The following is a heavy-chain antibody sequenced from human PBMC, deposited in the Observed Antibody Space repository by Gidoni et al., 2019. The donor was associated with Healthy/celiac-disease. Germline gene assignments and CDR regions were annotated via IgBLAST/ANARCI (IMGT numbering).Heavy chain of an antibody. CDR2: IRSKANSYAT. J-gene: IGHJ4*02. CDR3: TRREYSSSWHGNY. D-gene: IGHD6-13*01. CDR1: GFTFSGSA. V-gene: IGHV3-73*01. Sequence: EVQLVESGGGLVQPGGSLKLSCAASGFTFSGSAMHWVRQASGKGLEWVGRIRSKANSYATAYAASVKGRFTISRDDSKNTAYLQMNSLKTEDTAVYYCTRREYSSSWHGNYWGQGTLVTVSS.